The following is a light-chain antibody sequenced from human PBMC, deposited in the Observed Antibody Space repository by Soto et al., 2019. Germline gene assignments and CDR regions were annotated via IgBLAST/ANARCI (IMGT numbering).Light chain of an antibody. CDR1: QTVTSSF. CDR2: GAS. Sequence: EIVLTQSPGTLSLSPGERATLSCRASQTVTSSFLAWYQQKPGQAPRLLISGASNRATDIPDRFSGSGSGTDFTLVISRVGPEDSAVYCCQQYGNSPRTFGQGTKVDIK. J-gene: IGKJ1*01. CDR3: QQYGNSPRT. V-gene: IGKV3-20*01.